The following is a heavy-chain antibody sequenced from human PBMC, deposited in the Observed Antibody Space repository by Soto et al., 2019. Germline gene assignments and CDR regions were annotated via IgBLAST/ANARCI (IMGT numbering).Heavy chain of an antibody. CDR2: ITAAGDT. J-gene: IGHJ4*02. Sequence: EMQLVQSGGGLVQPGGSLRLSCAASPFSFSSYAMTWVRQPPGKGLQWVSGITAAGDTDYADSVKGRFTISRDISRNTLYLQMHSLRVDDTAIYFCAREDGGGPFDYWGPGTLVTVSS. D-gene: IGHD2-15*01. CDR1: PFSFSSYA. CDR3: AREDGGGPFDY. V-gene: IGHV3-23*04.